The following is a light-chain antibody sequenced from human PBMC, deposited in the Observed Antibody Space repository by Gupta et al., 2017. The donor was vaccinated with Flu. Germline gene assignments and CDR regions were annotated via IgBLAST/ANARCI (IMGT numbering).Light chain of an antibody. Sequence: SALTQPLSAAGAPGPSVTISCTGSGSNLDGFNFVSWYQQHPGKAPKLIIYEVTQRPSGVPDRVSGSKSGNTASLTVSGLQAEDEADYYCTSYAGSNNFLYVFGTGTKVTVL. CDR2: EVT. CDR3: TSYAGSNNFLYV. V-gene: IGLV2-8*01. CDR1: GSNLDGFNF. J-gene: IGLJ1*01.